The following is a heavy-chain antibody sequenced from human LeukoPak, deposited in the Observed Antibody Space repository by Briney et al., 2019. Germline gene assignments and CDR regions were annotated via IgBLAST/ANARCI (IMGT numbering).Heavy chain of an antibody. CDR2: IGGSGGST. CDR1: GFTFSSYA. V-gene: IGHV3-23*01. CDR3: ATKQGEWPGSNLRYFDY. D-gene: IGHD3-10*01. Sequence: GGSLRLSCAASGFTFSSYAMSWVRQAPGKGLEGVSVIGGSGGSTYYADSVKGRFTISRDNSKNTLYLQMNSLRAEDTAVYYCATKQGEWPGSNLRYFDYWGQGTLVTVSS. J-gene: IGHJ4*02.